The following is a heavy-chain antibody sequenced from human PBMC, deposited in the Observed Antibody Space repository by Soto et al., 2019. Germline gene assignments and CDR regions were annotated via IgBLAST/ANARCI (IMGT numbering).Heavy chain of an antibody. D-gene: IGHD3-3*01. CDR1: GSTFSSSE. Sequence: ESGGGLVQPGGSLRLSCAASGSTFSSSEMHWVRQAPGKGLEWISYISKSSSVIYYADSVKGRFTISRDNANNLLYLQMNSLRAEDTAVYFCASVNLRFSYGIDVWGQGTTVTVSS. J-gene: IGHJ6*02. CDR2: ISKSSSVI. CDR3: ASVNLRFSYGIDV. V-gene: IGHV3-48*03.